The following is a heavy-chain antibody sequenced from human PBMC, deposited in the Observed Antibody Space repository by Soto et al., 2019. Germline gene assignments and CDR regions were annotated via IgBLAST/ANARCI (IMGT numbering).Heavy chain of an antibody. CDR2: INPNSGGT. Sequence: VASVKVSCKASGYTFTGYYMHWVRQAPGQGLEWMGWINPNSGGTNYAQKFQGWVTMTRDTSISTAYMELSRLRSDDTAVYYCARDRGLNLYYDFWSGYGSYPGYYGMDVWGQGTTVTVSS. CDR1: GYTFTGYY. D-gene: IGHD3-3*01. CDR3: ARDRGLNLYYDFWSGYGSYPGYYGMDV. J-gene: IGHJ6*02. V-gene: IGHV1-2*04.